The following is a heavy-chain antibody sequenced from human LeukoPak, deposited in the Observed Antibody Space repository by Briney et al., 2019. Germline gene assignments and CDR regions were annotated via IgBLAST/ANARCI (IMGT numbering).Heavy chain of an antibody. Sequence: PSQTLSLTCTVSGGSISSGDYYWSWIRQPPGKGLEWIGYIHYSGSTYYNPSLKSRVTISVDTSKDQFSLKLSSVTAADTAVYYCARVGFDDFWSGYLISDAFDIWGQGTMVTVSS. J-gene: IGHJ3*02. V-gene: IGHV4-30-4*08. CDR3: ARVGFDDFWSGYLISDAFDI. CDR1: GGSISSGDYY. D-gene: IGHD3-3*01. CDR2: IHYSGST.